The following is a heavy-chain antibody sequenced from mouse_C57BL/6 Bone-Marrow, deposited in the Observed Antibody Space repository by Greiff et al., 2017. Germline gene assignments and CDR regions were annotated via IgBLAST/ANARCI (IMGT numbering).Heavy chain of an antibody. Sequence: VQLQQSGAELARPGASVKISCKASGYTFTSYTMHWVKQRPGQGLEWIGYINPSSGYTKYNQKFKDKATLPADKSSSTAYMQLSSLTSGDPAVDYCARWGYDYGGTGDYAMDYWGQGTSVTVSS. V-gene: IGHV1-4*01. CDR1: GYTFTSYT. D-gene: IGHD2-4*01. CDR3: ARWGYDYGGTGDYAMDY. CDR2: INPSSGYT. J-gene: IGHJ4*01.